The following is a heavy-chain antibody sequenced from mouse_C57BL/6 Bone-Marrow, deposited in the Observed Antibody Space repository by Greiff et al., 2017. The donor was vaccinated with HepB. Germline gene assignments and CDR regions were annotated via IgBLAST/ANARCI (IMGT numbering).Heavy chain of an antibody. CDR3: AIYYYGSSPWFAY. J-gene: IGHJ3*01. Sequence: KESCKASGYTFTSYWMHWVKQRPGQGLEWIGEIDPSDSYTNYNQKFKGKSTLTVDKSSSTAYMQLSSLTSEDSAVYYCAIYYYGSSPWFAYWGQGTLVTVSA. D-gene: IGHD1-1*01. V-gene: IGHV1-69*01. CDR2: IDPSDSYT. CDR1: GYTFTSYW.